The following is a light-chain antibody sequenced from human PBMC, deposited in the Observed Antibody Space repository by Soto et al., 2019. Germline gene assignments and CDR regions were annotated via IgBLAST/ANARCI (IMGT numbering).Light chain of an antibody. CDR1: SSDVGSYNY. J-gene: IGLJ1*01. V-gene: IGLV2-14*03. CDR2: DVS. Sequence: QSVLIQPPSVSGSPGQSVTISCTGTSSDVGSYNYVSWYQQYPGTVPKLMIYDVSTQPSGVSNRFSGSKSGNTASLTISGLQAEDEADYYCSSFTGSNYVFGTGTKVTVL. CDR3: SSFTGSNYV.